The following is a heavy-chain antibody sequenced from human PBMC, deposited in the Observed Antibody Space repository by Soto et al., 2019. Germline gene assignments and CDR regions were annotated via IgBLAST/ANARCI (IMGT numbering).Heavy chain of an antibody. V-gene: IGHV1-8*01. CDR2: MNPSTGNT. CDR3: ARGRIIVAGGFDP. CDR1: GYTFTSYD. J-gene: IGHJ5*02. D-gene: IGHD6-19*01. Sequence: QVQLVQSGAEVKKPGASVKVSCKASGYTFTSYDIIWVRQATGQGLEWMGWMNPSTGNTDSAEKFQVRLTMTRNTSISTVYMELSSLSFEDTAVYYCARGRIIVAGGFDPWGQGTLVTVSS.